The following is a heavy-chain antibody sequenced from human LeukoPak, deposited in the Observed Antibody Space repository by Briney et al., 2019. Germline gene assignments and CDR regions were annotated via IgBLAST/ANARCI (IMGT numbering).Heavy chain of an antibody. V-gene: IGHV3-53*01. D-gene: IGHD1-1*01. CDR2: IYDGGNT. CDR3: EGKVELRYNGPYFNY. CDR1: GGTLSSNY. Sequence: AGSLRLSCAPSGGTLSSNYMSWVRQAPGKGLEWISVIYDGGNTFYADSVKGRFTISRDNSKNTLYLQIKSLTAEDTAVYYCEGKVELRYNGPYFNYWGQGTLVTVSS. J-gene: IGHJ4*02.